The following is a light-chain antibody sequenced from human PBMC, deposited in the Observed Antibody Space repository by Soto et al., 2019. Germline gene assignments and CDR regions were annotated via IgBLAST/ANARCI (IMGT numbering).Light chain of an antibody. V-gene: IGKV3-20*01. J-gene: IGKJ2*01. CDR3: QQDGSSPT. Sequence: EIVLTQSPGTLSLSPGDRATLSCRASQSVSSSYLAWYQQKPGQAPRLLIYGASSRATGIPDRFSGSGSGTDFTLTISRLDPEDFAVYYCQQDGSSPTLGQGTKLEIK. CDR1: QSVSSSY. CDR2: GAS.